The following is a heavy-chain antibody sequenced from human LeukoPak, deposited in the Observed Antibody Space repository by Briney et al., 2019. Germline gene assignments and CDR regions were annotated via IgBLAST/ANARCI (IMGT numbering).Heavy chain of an antibody. CDR1: GYTFTSYG. D-gene: IGHD3-22*01. CDR2: ISAYKGNT. Sequence: GASVNVSCKASGYTFTSYGFSWVRPAPGQGRDWMGLISAYKGNTNYAQKLQGRVTMTTDTSARTAYMELRSLRSDDTAVYYCARDHTYYYDSSGYYSRFDYWGQGTLVTVSS. J-gene: IGHJ4*02. V-gene: IGHV1-18*01. CDR3: ARDHTYYYDSSGYYSRFDY.